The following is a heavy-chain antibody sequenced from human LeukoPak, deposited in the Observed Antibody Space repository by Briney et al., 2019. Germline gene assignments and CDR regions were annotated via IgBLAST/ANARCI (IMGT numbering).Heavy chain of an antibody. Sequence: SETLSLTCTVSGGSISSSSYYWGWIRQPPGKGLEWIGSIYYSGSTYYNPSLKSRVTISVDTSKNQFSLKLSSVTAADTAVYYCARQLYGDGYRDWFDPWGQGTLVTVSS. CDR3: ARQLYGDGYRDWFDP. CDR2: IYYSGST. CDR1: GGSISSSSYY. V-gene: IGHV4-39*01. D-gene: IGHD5-24*01. J-gene: IGHJ5*02.